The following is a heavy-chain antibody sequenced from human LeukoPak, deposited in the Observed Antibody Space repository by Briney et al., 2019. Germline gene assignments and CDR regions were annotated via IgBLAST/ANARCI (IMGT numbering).Heavy chain of an antibody. CDR1: GGSISSSSYY. CDR2: IYYSGST. J-gene: IGHJ5*02. V-gene: IGHV4-39*01. D-gene: IGHD3-9*01. Sequence: SETLSLTCTVSGGSISSSSYYWGWIRQPPGKGLEWIGSIYYSGSTYYNPSLKSRVTISVDTSKNQFSLKLSSVTAADTAVYYCARHDTAGDILTGYYLSKWFDPWGQGTLVTVSS. CDR3: ARHDTAGDILTGYYLSKWFDP.